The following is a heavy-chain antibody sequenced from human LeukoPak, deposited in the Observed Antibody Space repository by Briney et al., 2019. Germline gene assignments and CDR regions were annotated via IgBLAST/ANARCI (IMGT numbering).Heavy chain of an antibody. V-gene: IGHV4-59*08. CDR2: IYYGGST. D-gene: IGHD3-10*01. Sequence: PSETLSLTCTVSGGXISSYYWSWIRQPPGKGLEWIGYIYYGGSTYSNPSLKGRVTISMDTSKNQFSLNLSSVTAADTAVYYCARSSVSGTYSGGYWGQGRLVTVSS. J-gene: IGHJ4*02. CDR1: GGXISSYY. CDR3: ARSSVSGTYSGGY.